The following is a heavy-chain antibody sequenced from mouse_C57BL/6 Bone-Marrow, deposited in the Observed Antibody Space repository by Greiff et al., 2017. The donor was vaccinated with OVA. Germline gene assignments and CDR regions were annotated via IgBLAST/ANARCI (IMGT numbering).Heavy chain of an antibody. Sequence: VKLMESGAELARPGASVKLSCKASGYTFTSYGISWVKQRTGQGLEWIGEIYPRSGNTYYNEKFKGKATLTADKSSSTAYMGLRSLTSEDSAVYFCARCLITTVVPWYFDVWGTGTTVTVSS. CDR1: GYTFTSYG. CDR2: IYPRSGNT. V-gene: IGHV1-81*01. CDR3: ARCLITTVVPWYFDV. D-gene: IGHD1-1*01. J-gene: IGHJ1*03.